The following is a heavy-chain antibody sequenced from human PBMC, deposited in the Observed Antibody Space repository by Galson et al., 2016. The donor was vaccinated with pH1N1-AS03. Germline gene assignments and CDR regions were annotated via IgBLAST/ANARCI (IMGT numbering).Heavy chain of an antibody. D-gene: IGHD6-19*01. CDR1: GGSISSNY. CDR2: IYYSGST. CDR3: ARRGGSGAPLFDY. V-gene: IGHV4-59*08. J-gene: IGHJ4*02. Sequence: ETLSLTCSVSGGSISSNYWSWIRQPPGKGLEWIGYIYYSGSTNYNPSLKSRVTMSVDTSKNQLSLRLTSVTAADTAVYYCARRGGSGAPLFDYWGQGTLVTVSS.